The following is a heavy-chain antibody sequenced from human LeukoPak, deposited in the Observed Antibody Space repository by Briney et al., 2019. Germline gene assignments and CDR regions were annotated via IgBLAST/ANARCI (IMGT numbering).Heavy chain of an antibody. Sequence: SGGSLRLSCAASGFTFSSSAMSWVRQAPGKGLEWVSGISGSGGNTYYADSVKGRFTISRDNSKNTLYLQMNSLRAEDTAIYYCAKAGSIRFDYWGQGTLVTVSS. D-gene: IGHD1-26*01. J-gene: IGHJ4*02. CDR1: GFTFSSSA. V-gene: IGHV3-23*01. CDR2: ISGSGGNT. CDR3: AKAGSIRFDY.